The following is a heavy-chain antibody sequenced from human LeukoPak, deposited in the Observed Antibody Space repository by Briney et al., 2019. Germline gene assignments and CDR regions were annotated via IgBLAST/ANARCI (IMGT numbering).Heavy chain of an antibody. Sequence: GASVKVSCKASGYTFTSYRISWVRQAPGQGLEWMGCINPNIGDTNYAQKLQGRVTMTRDTSISTAYMELSRLRFDDTAVYYWARINSSRWYDFWGQGTLVTVSS. CDR2: INPNIGDT. V-gene: IGHV1-2*02. CDR1: GYTFTSYR. J-gene: IGHJ4*02. D-gene: IGHD6-13*01. CDR3: ARINSSRWYDF.